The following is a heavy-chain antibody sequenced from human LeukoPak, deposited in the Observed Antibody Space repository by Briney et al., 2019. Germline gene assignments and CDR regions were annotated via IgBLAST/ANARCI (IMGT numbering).Heavy chain of an antibody. CDR3: AKTRYGKPYYYYGMDV. V-gene: IGHV3-23*01. CDR2: ISGSGGST. CDR1: GFTFSSYA. D-gene: IGHD3-16*01. J-gene: IGHJ6*02. Sequence: GGSLRLSCAASGFTFSSYAMSWVRQAPGKGLEWVSAISGSGGSTYYADSVKGRFTISRDNSKNTLYLQMNSLRAEDTALYYCAKTRYGKPYYYYGMDVWGQGTTVTVSS.